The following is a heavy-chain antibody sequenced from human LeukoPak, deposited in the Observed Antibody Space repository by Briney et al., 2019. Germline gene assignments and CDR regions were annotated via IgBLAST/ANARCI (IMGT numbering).Heavy chain of an antibody. J-gene: IGHJ3*02. Sequence: SETLSLTCAVYGGSFNGYYWSWIRQPPGKGLEWIGEINHSGSTNYNPSLKSRVTISVDTSKNQFSLKLSSVTAADTAVYYCARWKISFDAFDIWGQGTMVTVSS. V-gene: IGHV4-34*01. D-gene: IGHD1-1*01. CDR1: GGSFNGYY. CDR2: INHSGST. CDR3: ARWKISFDAFDI.